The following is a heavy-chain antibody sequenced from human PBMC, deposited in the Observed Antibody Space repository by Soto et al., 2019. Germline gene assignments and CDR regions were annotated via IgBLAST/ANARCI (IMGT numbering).Heavy chain of an antibody. CDR1: GYTFTSYS. CDR2: INDGNGNT. Sequence: ASVKVSCKASGYTFTSYSMHWVRQAPGQRLEWMGWINDGNGNTKYSQKFQGRVTITRDTSASTAYMEVSSLRSEDTAVYYCAKESPPGWWEPRPFDYWGQGTLVTVSS. J-gene: IGHJ4*02. D-gene: IGHD2-8*02. V-gene: IGHV1-3*01. CDR3: AKESPPGWWEPRPFDY.